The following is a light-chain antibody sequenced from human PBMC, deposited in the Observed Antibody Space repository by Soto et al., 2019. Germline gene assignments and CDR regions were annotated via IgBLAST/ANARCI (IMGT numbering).Light chain of an antibody. Sequence: QLVLTQPASVSGSPGQSITISCTGTSSDVGGSNYVSWYQQHPGKAPKLMLYDVNNRPSGVSNRFSGSQSGNTASLTISGLQAEDESDYYCSSYSSTSTVVFGGGTKLTVL. CDR3: SSYSSTSTVV. V-gene: IGLV2-14*03. J-gene: IGLJ2*01. CDR1: SSDVGGSNY. CDR2: DVN.